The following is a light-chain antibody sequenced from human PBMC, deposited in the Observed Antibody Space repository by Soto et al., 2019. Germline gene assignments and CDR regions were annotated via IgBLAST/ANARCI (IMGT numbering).Light chain of an antibody. J-gene: IGLJ3*02. CDR3: VLYMGSGISV. CDR1: SGSVSTSYY. V-gene: IGLV8-61*01. Sequence: QTVVTQEPSFSVSPGGTVTLTCGLSSGSVSTSYYPSWYQQTPGQAPRTLIYSTNTRSSGVPDRFSGSILGNKAALTITGAQAEYECEYYCVLYMGSGISVFGGGTKVTVL. CDR2: STN.